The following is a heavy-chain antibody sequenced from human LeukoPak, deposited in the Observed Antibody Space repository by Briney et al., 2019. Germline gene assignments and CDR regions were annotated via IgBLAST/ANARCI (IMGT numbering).Heavy chain of an antibody. CDR3: VRGTSAPDY. Sequence: PGGSLRLSCAASGFTFSNYVMTWVRQAPGKGLEWVSSISGGGGTTYYADSVKGRSTISRDNSKNTLYLQMNSLSAEDTAVYYCVRGTSAPDYWGRGTLVTVSS. CDR1: GFTFSNYV. CDR2: ISGGGGTT. J-gene: IGHJ4*02. V-gene: IGHV3-23*01.